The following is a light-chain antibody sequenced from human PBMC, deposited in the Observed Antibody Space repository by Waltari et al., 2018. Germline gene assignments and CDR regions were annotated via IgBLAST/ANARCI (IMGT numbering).Light chain of an antibody. CDR3: QQRSKWPLT. V-gene: IGKV3-11*01. J-gene: IGKJ4*01. CDR1: QSVSSY. CDR2: DAS. Sequence: EIVLTQSPATLSLSPGARATLSCRATQSVSSYLAWYQQRPGQAPRLLIYDASIMATGIPARFTGSGSETDFTLTISSLEPEDFAVYYCQQRSKWPLTFGGGTKVEIK.